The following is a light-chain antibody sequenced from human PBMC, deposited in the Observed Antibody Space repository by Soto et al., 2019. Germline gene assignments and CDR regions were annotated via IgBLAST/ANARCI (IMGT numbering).Light chain of an antibody. CDR2: AAS. CDR3: LQDHNYPLT. Sequence: AIPMTQFPSSLSASVDDRVTITCRASQNISPDLGWYQKRRGKAPKLLIYAASSLESGVPSRFSGSGSGTDFTLTISSLQPEDFATYYCLQDHNYPLTCGGGTKVEIK. CDR1: QNISPD. J-gene: IGKJ4*01. V-gene: IGKV1-6*01.